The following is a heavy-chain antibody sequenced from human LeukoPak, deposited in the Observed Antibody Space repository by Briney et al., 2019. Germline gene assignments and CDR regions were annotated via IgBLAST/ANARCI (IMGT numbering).Heavy chain of an antibody. CDR2: IYYSGST. D-gene: IGHD3-22*01. V-gene: IGHV4-39*01. CDR1: GGSISSSSYY. J-gene: IGHJ3*02. CDR3: ARHRMYYYDSSGRGVADAFDI. Sequence: SETLSLTCTVSGGSISSSSYYWGWIRQPPGKGLEWIGSIYYSGSTYYNPSLKSRVTISVDTSKNQFSLKLSSVTAADTAVYYCARHRMYYYDSSGRGVADAFDIWGQGTMVTISS.